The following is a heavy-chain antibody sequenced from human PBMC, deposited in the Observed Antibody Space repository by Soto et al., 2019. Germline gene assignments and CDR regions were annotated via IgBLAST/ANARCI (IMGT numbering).Heavy chain of an antibody. CDR3: AKRSSSTTYDY. J-gene: IGHJ4*02. Sequence: EVQLLESGGGLVQPGASLRLSCAASGFTFSSYAMSWVRQAPGKGLEWVSVISGSDDSTYYADSLKGRFTLSRDNSKNALYLPMSSLRAEDTVVYYCAKRSSSTTYDYWGQGTLGTVAS. V-gene: IGHV3-23*01. D-gene: IGHD6-6*01. CDR1: GFTFSSYA. CDR2: ISGSDDST.